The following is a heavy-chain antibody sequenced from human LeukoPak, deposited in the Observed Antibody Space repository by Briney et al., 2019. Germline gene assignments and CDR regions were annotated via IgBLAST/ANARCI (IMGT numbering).Heavy chain of an antibody. J-gene: IGHJ5*02. CDR1: GYTFTGYY. CDR2: INPNSGGT. V-gene: IGHV1-2*06. CDR3: AREHLLRYFDWLSRGWFDP. Sequence: GALVKVSCKASGYTFTGYYMHWVRQAPGQGLEWMGRINPNSGGTNYAQKFQGRVTMTRDTSISTAYMELSRLRSDDTAVYYCAREHLLRYFDWLSRGWFDPWGQGTLVTVSS. D-gene: IGHD3-9*01.